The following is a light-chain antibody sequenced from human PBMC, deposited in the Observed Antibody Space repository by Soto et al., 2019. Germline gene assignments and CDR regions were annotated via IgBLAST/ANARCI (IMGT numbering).Light chain of an antibody. CDR2: GAS. J-gene: IGKJ3*01. CDR1: QSVSSSY. CDR3: QQDYTRFT. Sequence: PGERVTLSCRASQSVSSSYLTWYQQKPGQAPRLLIYGASTRATSIPARFSGSGSGTDFPLTISSLQPEDFAVYYCQQDYTRFTFGPGTKVHIK. V-gene: IGKV3D-7*01.